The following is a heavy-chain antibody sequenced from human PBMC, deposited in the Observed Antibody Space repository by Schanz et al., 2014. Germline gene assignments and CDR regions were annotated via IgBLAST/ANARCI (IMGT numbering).Heavy chain of an antibody. Sequence: QLQMQESGPGLVKPSETLSLTCSVSGDSISSTSYYWGWIRQPPGKGLEWIGSIYYSGSTYYNASLKSRLTIPVATSKNQFPRKLSSVTAADTAVYYCARDTALRATGTTSVGVMDVWGQGTTVTVSS. CDR1: GDSISSTSYY. CDR2: IYYSGST. CDR3: ARDTALRATGTTSVGVMDV. J-gene: IGHJ6*02. V-gene: IGHV4-39*07. D-gene: IGHD1-1*01.